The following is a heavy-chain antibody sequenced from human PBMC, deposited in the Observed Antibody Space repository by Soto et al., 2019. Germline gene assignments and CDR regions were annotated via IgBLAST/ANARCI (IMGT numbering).Heavy chain of an antibody. CDR2: IYYSGST. Sequence: QVQLQESGPGLVKPSETLSLTCTVSGGSISSYYWSWIRQPPGKGLEWIGYIYYSGSTNYNPSLKSRVTISVDTSKNQFSLKPSSVTAADTAVYYCARHRSAIVGATRWGQGTLVTVSS. CDR1: GGSISSYY. J-gene: IGHJ4*02. CDR3: ARHRSAIVGATR. V-gene: IGHV4-59*08. D-gene: IGHD1-26*01.